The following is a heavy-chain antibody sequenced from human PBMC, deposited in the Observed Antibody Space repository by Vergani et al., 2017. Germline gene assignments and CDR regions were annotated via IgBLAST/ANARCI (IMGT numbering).Heavy chain of an antibody. CDR1: GYSFTSNL. CDR2: IDPSDSYT. D-gene: IGHD3-16*02. J-gene: IGHJ3*02. V-gene: IGHV5-10-1*03. CDR3: ARLTSAAVITAFDI. Sequence: EVQLVQSGAEVRKPGESLRISCKGSGYSFTSNLISWVRQMPGKGLEWMGRIDPSDSYTKYSPSFQGHVTISADKSITTAYLQWSSLEASDTAMYYCARLTSAAVITAFDIWGQGTMVTVSS.